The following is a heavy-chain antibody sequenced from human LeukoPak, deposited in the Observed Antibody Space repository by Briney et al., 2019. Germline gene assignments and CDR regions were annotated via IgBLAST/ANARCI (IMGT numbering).Heavy chain of an antibody. CDR1: GYTFTSYG. CDR3: AREFEYSSSPHFDY. D-gene: IGHD6-6*01. J-gene: IGHJ4*02. Sequence: ASVTVSCTASGYTFTSYGISWVRQAPGQGLEWMGWISAYNGNTNYAQKLQGRVTMTTDTSTSTAYMELRSLRSDDTAVYYCAREFEYSSSPHFDYWGQGTLVTVSS. V-gene: IGHV1-18*01. CDR2: ISAYNGNT.